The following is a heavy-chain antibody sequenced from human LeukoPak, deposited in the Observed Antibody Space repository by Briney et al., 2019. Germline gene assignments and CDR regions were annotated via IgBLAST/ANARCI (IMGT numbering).Heavy chain of an antibody. Sequence: SETLSLTCTVSGGSISSYYWSWIRQPPGKGLEWIGYIYYSGSTNYNPSLKSRVTISVDTSKNQFSLKLSSVTAADTAVYYCARAFSENYDILTGDYYFDYWGQGTLVTVSS. J-gene: IGHJ4*02. D-gene: IGHD3-9*01. CDR3: ARAFSENYDILTGDYYFDY. CDR1: GGSISSYY. CDR2: IYYSGST. V-gene: IGHV4-59*01.